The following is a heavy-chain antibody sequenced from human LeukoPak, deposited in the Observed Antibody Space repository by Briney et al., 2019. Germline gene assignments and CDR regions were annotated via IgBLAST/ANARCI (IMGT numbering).Heavy chain of an antibody. CDR2: ISSSSSYI. Sequence: GGSLRLSCAASRFTFSNYSMNWVRQAPGKGLEWVSSISSSSSYIYYADSVKGRFTISRDNAKNSLYLQMNSLRAEDTAVYYCARDVPYYYESSGYYSLGFDIWGQGTMVTVSS. D-gene: IGHD3-22*01. V-gene: IGHV3-21*01. CDR3: ARDVPYYYESSGYYSLGFDI. CDR1: RFTFSNYS. J-gene: IGHJ3*02.